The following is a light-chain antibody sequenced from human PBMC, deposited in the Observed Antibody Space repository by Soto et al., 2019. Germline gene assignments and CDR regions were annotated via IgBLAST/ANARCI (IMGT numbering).Light chain of an antibody. CDR2: EVS. J-gene: IGLJ1*01. V-gene: IGLV2-23*02. CDR1: SSDVGSYNL. CDR3: CSYAGSSTFYV. Sequence: QSALTQPVSVSGSPEQSITISCTGTSSDVGSYNLVSWYQQHPGKAPKLMIYEVSKRPSGVSNRFSGSKSGNTASLTISGLQAEDEADYYCCSYAGSSTFYVFGTGTKVTVL.